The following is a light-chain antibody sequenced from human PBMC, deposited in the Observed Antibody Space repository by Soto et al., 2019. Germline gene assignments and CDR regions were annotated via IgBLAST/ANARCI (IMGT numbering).Light chain of an antibody. V-gene: IGLV2-14*01. CDR2: EVT. J-gene: IGLJ1*01. CDR1: SSDVGGYNY. CDR3: SSYTGSSTLV. Sequence: QSALTQPASVSGSPGQSITISCTGTSSDVGGYNYVSWYQQHPGKAPKLMIFEVTDRPSGVSNRFSGSKSGNTASLTISGLQAEDEADYYCSSYTGSSTLVFGTGNKGTVL.